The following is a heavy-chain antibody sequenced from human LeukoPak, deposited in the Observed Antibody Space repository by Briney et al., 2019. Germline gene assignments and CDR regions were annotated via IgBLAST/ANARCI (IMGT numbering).Heavy chain of an antibody. CDR1: GGTFSSYA. CDR3: ARDELYSSGYYYHTFDY. Sequence: GASVKVSCKASGGTFSSYAISWVRQAPGQGLEWMGGINAGNGNTKYSQKFQGRVTITRDTSASTAYMELSSLRSEDTAVYYCARDELYSSGYYYHTFDYWGQGTLVTVSS. V-gene: IGHV1-3*01. D-gene: IGHD3-22*01. CDR2: INAGNGNT. J-gene: IGHJ4*02.